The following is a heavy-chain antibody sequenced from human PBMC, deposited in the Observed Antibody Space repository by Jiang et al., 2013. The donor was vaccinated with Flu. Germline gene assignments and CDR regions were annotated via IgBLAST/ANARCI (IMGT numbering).Heavy chain of an antibody. Sequence: EWVSGISWNSGSIGYADSVKGRFTISRDNAKNSLYLQMNSLRAEDTALYYCAKGRYSGSYKYYFDYWGQGTLVTVSS. J-gene: IGHJ4*02. V-gene: IGHV3-9*01. CDR3: AKGRYSGSYKYYFDY. D-gene: IGHD1-26*01. CDR2: ISWNSGSI.